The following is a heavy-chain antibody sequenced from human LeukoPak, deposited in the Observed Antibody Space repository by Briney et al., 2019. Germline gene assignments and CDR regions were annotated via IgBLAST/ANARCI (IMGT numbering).Heavy chain of an antibody. D-gene: IGHD1-26*01. V-gene: IGHV3-23*01. CDR2: ISGGDGTT. J-gene: IGHJ3*01. CDR1: GFTFSRYA. CDR3: ARPGDGSFSDAFDV. Sequence: GGSLRLSCAASGFTFSRYAMSWVRQAPGKGLEWVSLISGGDGTTYYADSVKGRFTISRDNSKNTLFLQMHRLRAEDTAVYYCARPGDGSFSDAFDVWGQGTMVTVSS.